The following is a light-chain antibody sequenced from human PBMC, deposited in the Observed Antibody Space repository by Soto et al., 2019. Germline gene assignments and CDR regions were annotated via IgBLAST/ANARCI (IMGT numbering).Light chain of an antibody. Sequence: QSALTQPASVSGSPGQSITISCTGTSSDVGGYNYVSWYQQHPGKAPKLMIYEVSNRPSGVSNRFSGSKSGNTASLTVSGLQAEDEGDYYCTSFAGNNNFVFGGGTKLTVL. CDR2: EVS. CDR1: SSDVGGYNY. J-gene: IGLJ2*01. V-gene: IGLV2-14*01. CDR3: TSFAGNNNFV.